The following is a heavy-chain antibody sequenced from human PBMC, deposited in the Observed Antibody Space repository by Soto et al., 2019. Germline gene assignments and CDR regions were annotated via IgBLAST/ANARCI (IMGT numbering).Heavy chain of an antibody. J-gene: IGHJ6*02. D-gene: IGHD4-17*01. CDR2: IYPGDSDT. CDR3: ARLTNGGATTVVTRVSVSYGMDV. CDR1: GYSFTSYW. Sequence: GEALKISCKGSGYSFTSYWIGRVRQMPGKGLEWMGIIYPGDSDTRYSPAFQGQVTISADKSISTAYLQWSSLKASDTAMYYCARLTNGGATTVVTRVSVSYGMDVWGQGTTVTVSS. V-gene: IGHV5-51*01.